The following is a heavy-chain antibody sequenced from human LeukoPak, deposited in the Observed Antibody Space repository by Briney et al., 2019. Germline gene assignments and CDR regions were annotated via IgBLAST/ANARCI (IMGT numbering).Heavy chain of an antibody. Sequence: ASVKVSCKASGYTFTSYGISWVRKAPGQGLEWMGWISAYNGNTNYAQKLQGRVTMTTDTSTSTAYMELRSLRSDDTAVYYCARVQTYYDFWSGLYFQHWGQGTLVTVSS. CDR3: ARVQTYYDFWSGLYFQH. V-gene: IGHV1-18*01. J-gene: IGHJ1*01. D-gene: IGHD3-3*01. CDR1: GYTFTSYG. CDR2: ISAYNGNT.